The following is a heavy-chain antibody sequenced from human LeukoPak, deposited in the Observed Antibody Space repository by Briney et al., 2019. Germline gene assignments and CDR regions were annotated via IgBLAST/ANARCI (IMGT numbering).Heavy chain of an antibody. J-gene: IGHJ4*02. D-gene: IGHD3-9*01. CDR2: IRYDGSNK. Sequence: AGGSLRLSCAASGFTFSSYSMHWVRQAPGKGLEWVAFIRYDGSNKYYADSVKGRFTISRDNSKNTLYLQMNSLRAEDTAVYYCAKDVLRYSIQESPDYWGQGTLVTVSS. CDR3: AKDVLRYSIQESPDY. CDR1: GFTFSSYS. V-gene: IGHV3-30*02.